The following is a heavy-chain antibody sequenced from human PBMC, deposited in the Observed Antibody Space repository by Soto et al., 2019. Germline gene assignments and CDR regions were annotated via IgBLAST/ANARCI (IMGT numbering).Heavy chain of an antibody. CDR2: IDPSDSYT. CDR3: ARHGVVGATSGSYYYYGMDV. V-gene: IGHV5-10-1*01. D-gene: IGHD1-26*01. Sequence: GEPLKISCQGSVYSFTSYWISWVRQMPGKGLEWMGRIDPSDSYTNYSPSFQGHVTISADKSISTAYLQWSSLKASDTAMYYCARHGVVGATSGSYYYYGMDVWGQGTTVTVSS. J-gene: IGHJ6*02. CDR1: VYSFTSYW.